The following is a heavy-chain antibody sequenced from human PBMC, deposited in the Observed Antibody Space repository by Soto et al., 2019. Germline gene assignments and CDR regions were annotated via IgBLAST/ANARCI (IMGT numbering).Heavy chain of an antibody. J-gene: IGHJ4*02. CDR2: INHSGST. V-gene: IGHV4-34*01. CDR1: GGSFSGYY. Sequence: QVQLQQWGAGLLKPSETLSLTCAVYGGSFSGYYWSWIRQPPGKGLEWIGEINHSGSTNYNPSLKSRVTXXVXTFXNQFSLKLSSVTAADTAVYYCARYRVWGRYRTFDYWGQGTLVTVSS. D-gene: IGHD3-16*02. CDR3: ARYRVWGRYRTFDY.